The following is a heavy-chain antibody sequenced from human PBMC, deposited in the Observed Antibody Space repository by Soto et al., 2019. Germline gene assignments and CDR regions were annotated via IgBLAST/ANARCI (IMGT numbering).Heavy chain of an antibody. CDR2: IYYSGST. D-gene: IGHD5-12*01. J-gene: IGHJ4*02. CDR3: ARGGGWLQLSGVVDY. Sequence: SETLSLTCTVSGGSISSGDYYWSWIRQPPGKGLEWIGYIYYSGSTYYNPSLKSRVTISVDTSKNQFSLKLSSVTAADTAVYYCARGGGWLQLSGVVDYWGQGTLATVSS. V-gene: IGHV4-30-4*01. CDR1: GGSISSGDYY.